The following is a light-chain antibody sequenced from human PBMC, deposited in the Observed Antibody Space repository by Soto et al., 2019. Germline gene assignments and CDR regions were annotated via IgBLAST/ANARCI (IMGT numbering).Light chain of an antibody. CDR1: QGISNY. J-gene: IGKJ1*01. Sequence: DIQMTQSPSSLSASVGDRVTITCRSSQGISNYLAWYQQQPGKVPKLLIYVASTLQSGVPSRFSGSGSGPDFTLTISSLQPEDVATYYCHKYNSAPWTFGQGTKVEIK. CDR3: HKYNSAPWT. CDR2: VAS. V-gene: IGKV1-27*01.